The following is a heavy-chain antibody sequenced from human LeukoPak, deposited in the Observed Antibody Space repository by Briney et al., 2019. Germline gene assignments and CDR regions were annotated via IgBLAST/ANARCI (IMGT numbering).Heavy chain of an antibody. Sequence: PSETLSLTCAVYGGSFSGYYWNWIRQPPGKGLEWIGEINHSGSTNYNPSLKSRVTISVDTSKNQFSLKLSSVTAADTAVYFCARDGWGNCTSTSCYKDWFDSWGQGALVTVSS. CDR1: GGSFSGYY. J-gene: IGHJ5*01. CDR3: ARDGWGNCTSTSCYKDWFDS. V-gene: IGHV4-34*01. CDR2: INHSGST. D-gene: IGHD2-2*02.